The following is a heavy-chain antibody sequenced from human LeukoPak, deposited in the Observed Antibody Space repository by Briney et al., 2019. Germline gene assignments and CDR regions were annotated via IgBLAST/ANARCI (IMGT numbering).Heavy chain of an antibody. Sequence: SVKVSCKASGYTFTSYGISWVRQAPGQGLEWMGRIIPILGIANYAQKFQGRVTITADKSTSTAYMELSSLRSEDTAVYYCASRYSSSWYNAFDIWGQGTMVTVSS. D-gene: IGHD6-13*01. CDR1: GYTFTSYG. CDR3: ASRYSSSWYNAFDI. V-gene: IGHV1-69*04. J-gene: IGHJ3*02. CDR2: IIPILGIA.